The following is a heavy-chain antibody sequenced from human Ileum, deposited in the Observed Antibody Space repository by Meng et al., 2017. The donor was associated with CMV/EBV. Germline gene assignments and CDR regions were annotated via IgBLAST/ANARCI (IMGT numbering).Heavy chain of an antibody. J-gene: IGHJ4*02. Sequence: SCKTSGYTITSNNIILVRQAHGQRPEWMEWIDTNTGNPTYAQGFTGRFVFSLDTSVNTAYLQISSLKAEDTAVYYCARDGLSGRYFDYWGQGTLVTVSS. V-gene: IGHV7-4-1*02. CDR1: GYTITSNN. CDR3: ARDGLSGRYFDY. D-gene: IGHD1-26*01. CDR2: IDTNTGNP.